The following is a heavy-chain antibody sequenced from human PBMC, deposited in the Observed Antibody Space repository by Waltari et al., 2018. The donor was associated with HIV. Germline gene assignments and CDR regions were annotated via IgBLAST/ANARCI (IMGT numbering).Heavy chain of an antibody. CDR1: GFTFSNYA. CDR3: AKDLYCSGGNCYSRVLDS. Sequence: EVQVVESGGGLVQPGGSLRLSCAASGFTFSNYAMCWVRQAPGKGLEWVAAISGSGGSTHYADSVKGRFTISRDSSKNTLDLQMNSLRAEDTAVYFCAKDLYCSGGNCYSRVLDSWGQGTLVTVSS. CDR2: ISGSGGST. J-gene: IGHJ4*02. V-gene: IGHV3-23*04. D-gene: IGHD2-15*01.